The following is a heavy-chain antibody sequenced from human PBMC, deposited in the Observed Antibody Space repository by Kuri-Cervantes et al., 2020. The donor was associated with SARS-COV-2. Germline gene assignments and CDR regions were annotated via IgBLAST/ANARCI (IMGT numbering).Heavy chain of an antibody. D-gene: IGHD4/OR15-4a*01. CDR2: IYYSGST. J-gene: IGHJ4*02. Sequence: GSLRLSCTVSGGSISSSSHYWGWIRQPPGKGLEWIGSIYYSGSTYYNPSLKSRVTISVDTSKNQFSLKLSSVTAADTAVYYCARGLRGLTHDYWGQGTLVTVSS. V-gene: IGHV4-39*01. CDR1: GGSISSSSHY. CDR3: ARGLRGLTHDY.